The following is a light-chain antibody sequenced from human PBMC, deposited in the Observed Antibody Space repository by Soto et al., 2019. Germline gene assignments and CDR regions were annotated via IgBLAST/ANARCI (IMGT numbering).Light chain of an antibody. CDR2: EVS. CDR1: SSDVGGYNY. Sequence: QSALTQPASVSGSPGQSITISCTGTSSDVGGYNYLSWYQQPPGKAPKVMIYEVSNRPSGVSNRFSGSKSGNTASLTISGLQAEDEADYFCSSYTTSGTPVFGGGTKVTVL. J-gene: IGLJ3*02. V-gene: IGLV2-14*01. CDR3: SSYTTSGTPV.